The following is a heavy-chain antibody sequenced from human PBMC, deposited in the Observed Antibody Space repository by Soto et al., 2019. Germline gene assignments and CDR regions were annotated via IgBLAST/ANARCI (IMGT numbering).Heavy chain of an antibody. CDR1: EFTFSGYA. V-gene: IGHV3-23*01. CDR3: AKGKVAYDNSGLQYFYYFPMNV. CDR2: ISGGGGTT. Sequence: HPGGSLRLSCAASEFTFSGYAMNWVRQAPGKGLEWVSVISGGGGTTYYADSVKGRFRISRDNSKNTLYLQMNSLRVEDTAVYYCAKGKVAYDNSGLQYFYYFPMNVWGQGTTVTVSS. J-gene: IGHJ6*02. D-gene: IGHD3-22*01.